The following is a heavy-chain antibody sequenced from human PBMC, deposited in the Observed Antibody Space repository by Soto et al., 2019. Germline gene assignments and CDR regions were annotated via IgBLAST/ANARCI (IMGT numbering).Heavy chain of an antibody. CDR3: ARAGLVGATTYDY. CDR2: T. Sequence: TYYPGSVKGRFTISRENAKNSLYLQMNSLRAGDTAVYYCARAGLVGATTYDYWGQGTLVTVSS. D-gene: IGHD1-26*01. V-gene: IGHV3-13*01. J-gene: IGHJ4*02.